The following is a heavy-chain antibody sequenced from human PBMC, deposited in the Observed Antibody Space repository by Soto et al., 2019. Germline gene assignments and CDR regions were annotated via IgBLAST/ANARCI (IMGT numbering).Heavy chain of an antibody. V-gene: IGHV3-30*03. CDR1: GFTFSTYG. Sequence: QVQLVESGGGVVQPGRSLRVSCAASGFTFSTYGMHWVRQAPGKGLEWVAVTSYDGSNKYYTDSVKGRFTISRDNSKNTLYLQMNSLRAADTAVYYCATRGFTGQFDDWGQGTLVIVSS. CDR3: ATRGFTGQFDD. D-gene: IGHD3-16*01. CDR2: TSYDGSNK. J-gene: IGHJ4*02.